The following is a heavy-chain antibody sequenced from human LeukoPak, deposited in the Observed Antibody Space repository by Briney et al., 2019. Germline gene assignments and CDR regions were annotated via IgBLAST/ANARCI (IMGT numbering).Heavy chain of an antibody. CDR2: IYYSGST. V-gene: IGHV4-59*01. Sequence: SETLSLTRTVSGGSISSYYWNWIRQPPGKGLEWIGYIYYSGSTNYNPSLKSRVTISVDTSKNQFSLKLSSVTAADTAVYSCARLYSGYDRLDYWGQGTLVTVSS. J-gene: IGHJ4*02. CDR1: GGSISSYY. CDR3: ARLYSGYDRLDY. D-gene: IGHD5-12*01.